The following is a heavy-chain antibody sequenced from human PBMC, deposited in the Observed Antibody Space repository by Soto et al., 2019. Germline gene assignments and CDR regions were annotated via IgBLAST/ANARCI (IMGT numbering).Heavy chain of an antibody. CDR1: GDSVSSNSTT. V-gene: IGHV6-1*01. J-gene: IGHJ4*02. Sequence: PSETLSLTCVISGDSVSSNSTTWTWIRQSPSRGLEWLGRTYHRSRWYNDYAESVKSRITINPDTSKNHFSLKLTSVTAADTAVYYCARVRWLSEYDILTGYYIFDQWGRGALVTVSS. D-gene: IGHD3-9*01. CDR3: ARVRWLSEYDILTGYYIFDQ. CDR2: TYHRSRWYN.